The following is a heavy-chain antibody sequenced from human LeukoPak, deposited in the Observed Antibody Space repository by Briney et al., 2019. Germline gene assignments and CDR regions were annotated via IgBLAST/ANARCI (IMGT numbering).Heavy chain of an antibody. J-gene: IGHJ3*02. CDR3: ARGCDVFLGSDAFDI. V-gene: IGHV1-46*01. Sequence: GASVKVSCKAFGYTFTGYWMHWVRQAPGQGPEWMGVISPSGGSTIYAQKFKGRVTLTRDMSTSTDYLELSSLRSEDTAVYYCARGCDVFLGSDAFDIWGQGTMVTVSS. D-gene: IGHD3-16*01. CDR1: GYTFTGYW. CDR2: ISPSGGST.